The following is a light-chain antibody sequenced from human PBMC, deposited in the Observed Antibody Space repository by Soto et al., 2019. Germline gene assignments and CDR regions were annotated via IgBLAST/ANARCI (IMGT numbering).Light chain of an antibody. J-gene: IGKJ5*01. V-gene: IGKV1-13*02. CDR2: DVF. CDR3: QQLETYPLT. CDR1: QGISSA. Sequence: AIQVTKSPSSLSASVGDTVTITCRASQGISSAFAWYQQKPGKVPRLLIYDVFNLQSGVPSRFSGSGSGTDFTLTISRLQPEDFATYYCQQLETYPLTFGQGTRLEIK.